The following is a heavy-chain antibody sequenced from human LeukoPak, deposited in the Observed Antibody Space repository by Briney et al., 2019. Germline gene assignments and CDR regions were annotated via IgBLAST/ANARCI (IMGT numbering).Heavy chain of an antibody. CDR1: GGSISSYY. Sequence: KPSETLSLTCTVSGGSISSYYWSWIRQPPGKGLEWTGYIYYSGSTNYNPSLKSRVTISVDTSKNQFSLKLSSVTAADTAVYYCARGRGDYGDYHGLWFDPWGQGTLVTVSS. V-gene: IGHV4-59*01. CDR2: IYYSGST. J-gene: IGHJ5*02. D-gene: IGHD4-17*01. CDR3: ARGRGDYGDYHGLWFDP.